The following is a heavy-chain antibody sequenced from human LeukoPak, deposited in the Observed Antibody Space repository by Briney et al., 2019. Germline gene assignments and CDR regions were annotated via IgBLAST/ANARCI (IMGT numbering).Heavy chain of an antibody. J-gene: IGHJ5*02. CDR3: AKDGQYDFWSGYQFDP. Sequence: GGSLRLSCATSGFTFSIYAMSWVRQAPGKGLEWVSTISGSADSTYYADSVKGRFIISRDNSKNTLYLQMNSLRAEDTAVYYCAKDGQYDFWSGYQFDPWGQGTLVTVSS. V-gene: IGHV3-23*01. CDR2: ISGSADST. D-gene: IGHD3-3*01. CDR1: GFTFSIYA.